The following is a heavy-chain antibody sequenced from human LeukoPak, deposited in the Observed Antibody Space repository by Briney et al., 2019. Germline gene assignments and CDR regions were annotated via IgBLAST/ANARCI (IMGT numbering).Heavy chain of an antibody. D-gene: IGHD1/OR15-1a*01. Sequence: GESLTISCAASGSSVSSNFMSWVRQAPGKGLEWVSVIYSGGTTYYADSVKGRFTISRDNSKNTLSLQMNNLRAEDTAVYYCARDGYGNNYMDVWGKGTTVTVSS. CDR2: IYSGGTT. CDR3: ARDGYGNNYMDV. CDR1: GSSVSSNF. V-gene: IGHV3-53*01. J-gene: IGHJ6*03.